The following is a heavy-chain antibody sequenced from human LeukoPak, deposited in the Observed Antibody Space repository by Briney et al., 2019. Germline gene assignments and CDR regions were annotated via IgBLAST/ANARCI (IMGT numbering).Heavy chain of an antibody. D-gene: IGHD3-10*01. J-gene: IGHJ4*02. V-gene: IGHV1-46*01. CDR3: ARDSGMVRGTVDY. Sequence: ASVKVSCKSSGYTFTSYYMYWVRQAPGQGLEWMGIINPSGGSTNYAQKFQGRVTMTRDTSTSTVYMELSSLRSEDTAVYYCARDSGMVRGTVDYWGQGTLVTVSS. CDR2: INPSGGST. CDR1: GYTFTSYY.